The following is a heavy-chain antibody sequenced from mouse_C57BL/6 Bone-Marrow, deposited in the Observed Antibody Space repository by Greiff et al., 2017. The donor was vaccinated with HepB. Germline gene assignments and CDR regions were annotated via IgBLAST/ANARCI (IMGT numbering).Heavy chain of an antibody. D-gene: IGHD1-1*01. J-gene: IGHJ2*01. CDR2: IDPEDGET. Sequence: EVQLQQSGAELVKPGASVKLSCTASGFNIKDYYMHWVKQRTEQGLEWIGRIDPEDGETKYAPKFPGKATITADTSSNTAYLQLSSLNSEDTAVYYCVLLLRDYFDYWGQGTTLTVSS. V-gene: IGHV14-2*01. CDR1: GFNIKDYY. CDR3: VLLLRDYFDY.